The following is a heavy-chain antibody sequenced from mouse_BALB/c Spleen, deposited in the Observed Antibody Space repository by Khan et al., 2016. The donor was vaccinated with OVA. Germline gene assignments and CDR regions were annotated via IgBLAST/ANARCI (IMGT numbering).Heavy chain of an antibody. Sequence: EVELVESGGGLVQPGGSRKLSCVASGFTFSNFGMHWVRQAPEKGLEWVAYISGDSSTIYYTDTVKGRFTISRDNPKNTLFLQLTSLGSDDMAMXYCARSFFYGYYFDQWGQGTTLTVSS. CDR3: ARSFFYGYYFDQ. J-gene: IGHJ2*01. CDR2: ISGDSSTI. CDR1: GFTFSNFG. V-gene: IGHV5-17*02. D-gene: IGHD1-1*01.